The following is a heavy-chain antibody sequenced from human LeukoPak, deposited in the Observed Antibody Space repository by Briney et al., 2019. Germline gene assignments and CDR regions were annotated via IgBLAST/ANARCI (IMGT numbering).Heavy chain of an antibody. Sequence: KPSETLSLTCTVSGGSISSGSYYWSWIRQPAGKGLEWIGRIYTSGSTNYNPSLKSRSTISVDTSKNQFSRKLSSVTAADTAVYYCARQIGHWYPFDPWGQGTLVTVSS. CDR3: ARQIGHWYPFDP. CDR2: IYTSGST. CDR1: GGSISSGSYY. D-gene: IGHD6-13*01. V-gene: IGHV4-61*02. J-gene: IGHJ5*02.